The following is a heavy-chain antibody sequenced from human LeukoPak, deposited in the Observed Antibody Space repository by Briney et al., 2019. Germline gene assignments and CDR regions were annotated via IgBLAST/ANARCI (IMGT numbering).Heavy chain of an antibody. J-gene: IGHJ5*02. CDR2: ISSSSSYI. CDR1: GFTFSSYE. V-gene: IGHV3-21*01. CDR3: ARDSASLWFGELSGWFAP. Sequence: GGSLRLSCAASGFTFSSYEMNWGRPAPGKGLEWVSSISSSSSYIYYADSVKGRFTISRDNAKYSLYLQMNSLRAEDTAVYYCARDSASLWFGELSGWFAPWGQGTLVTVSS. D-gene: IGHD3-10*01.